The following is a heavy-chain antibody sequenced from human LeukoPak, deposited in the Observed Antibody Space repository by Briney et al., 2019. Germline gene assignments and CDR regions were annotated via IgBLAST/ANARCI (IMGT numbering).Heavy chain of an antibody. CDR3: AREETVIGS. CDR2: INPNSGGT. J-gene: IGHJ4*02. D-gene: IGHD2/OR15-2a*01. Sequence: ASVKVSCKASGYTFTSYDINWVRQDTGQGLEWMGWINPNSGGTNYAQKFQGRVTMTRDTSISTAYMELSRLRSDDTAVYYCAREETVIGSWGQGTLVTVSS. V-gene: IGHV1-2*02. CDR1: GYTFTSYD.